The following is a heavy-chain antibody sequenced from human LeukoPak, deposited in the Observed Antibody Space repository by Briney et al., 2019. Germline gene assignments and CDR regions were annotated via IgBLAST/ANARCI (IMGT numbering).Heavy chain of an antibody. CDR1: GYTFTGYY. CDR2: INPNSGGT. J-gene: IGHJ3*02. CDR3: ARVSKQQLARVAFDI. D-gene: IGHD6-13*01. Sequence: ASVKVSCKASGYTFTGYYMHWVRQAPGQGLEWMGWINPNSGGTNYAQKFQGRVTMTRDTSISTAYMELSRLRSDDTAAYYCARVSKQQLARVAFDIWGQGTMVTVSS. V-gene: IGHV1-2*02.